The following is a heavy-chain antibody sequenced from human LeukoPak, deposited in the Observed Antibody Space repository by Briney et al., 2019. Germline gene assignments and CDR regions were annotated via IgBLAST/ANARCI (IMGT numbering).Heavy chain of an antibody. J-gene: IGHJ4*02. Sequence: GGSLRLSCAASGFTFSDYYMSWTRRAPGKGLEWVSYISSSGSTIYYADSVKGRFTISRDNAKNSLYLQMNSLRAEDTAVYYCARGSEDYDSSGYYYDLGDYWGQGTLVTVSS. V-gene: IGHV3-11*04. CDR3: ARGSEDYDSSGYYYDLGDY. CDR1: GFTFSDYY. D-gene: IGHD3-22*01. CDR2: ISSSGSTI.